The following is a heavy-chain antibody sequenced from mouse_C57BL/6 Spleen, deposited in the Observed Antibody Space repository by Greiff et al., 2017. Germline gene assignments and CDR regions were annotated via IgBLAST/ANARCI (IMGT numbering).Heavy chain of an antibody. CDR1: GYAFTNYL. CDR2: INPGSGGT. D-gene: IGHD2-4*01. Sequence: QVQLQQSGAELVRPGTSVKVSCKASGYAFTNYLIEWVKQRPGQGLEWIGVINPGSGGTNYNEKFKGKATLTADKSSSTAYMQLSSLTSEDSAVYFCARGYDYNVYFDYWGQGTTLTVSS. CDR3: ARGYDYNVYFDY. V-gene: IGHV1-54*01. J-gene: IGHJ2*01.